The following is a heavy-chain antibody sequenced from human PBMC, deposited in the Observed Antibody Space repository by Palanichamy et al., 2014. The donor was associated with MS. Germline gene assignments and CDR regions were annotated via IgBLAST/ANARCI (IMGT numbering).Heavy chain of an antibody. V-gene: IGHV4-39*01. CDR1: GGSLSSSSDN. CDR3: ARRWSGTYPFDN. D-gene: IGHD1-26*01. Sequence: LQLQESGPGLLKPSETLSLTCTISGGSLSSSSDNWGWVRQSPGKGLEWLATMDFLGRTQTNPSLRSRVSLSGDTSRKQFSLKLTSVTAADTAVYYCARRWSGTYPFDNWGQGILVTVSP. CDR2: MDFLGRT. J-gene: IGHJ4*02.